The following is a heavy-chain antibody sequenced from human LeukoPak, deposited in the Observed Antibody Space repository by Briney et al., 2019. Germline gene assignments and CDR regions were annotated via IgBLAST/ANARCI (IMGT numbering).Heavy chain of an antibody. J-gene: IGHJ4*02. CDR3: ARDGIAAAGHSDY. V-gene: IGHV1-2*04. CDR2: INPNSGGT. D-gene: IGHD6-13*01. CDR1: GYTFTGYY. Sequence: GASVKVSCKASGYTFTGYYMHWVRQAPGQGLEWMGWINPNSGGTNYAQKFQGWVTMTRDTSISTAYMELSRLRSDDTAVYYCARDGIAAAGHSDYWGQGTLVTVSS.